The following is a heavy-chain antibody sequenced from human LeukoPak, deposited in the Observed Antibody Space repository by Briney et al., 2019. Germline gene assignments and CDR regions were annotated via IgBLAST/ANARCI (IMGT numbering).Heavy chain of an antibody. CDR3: AKDHWESRYYFDY. V-gene: IGHV3-30*18. Sequence: GGSLRLSCAASGFTFSRYGMHWVRQAPGKGLEWVAVISYDGSNKYYEDSVKGRFTISRDNSKNTLYLQMNSLRDEDMAVYYCAKDHWESRYYFDYWGQGTLVTVSS. CDR1: GFTFSRYG. CDR2: ISYDGSNK. J-gene: IGHJ4*02. D-gene: IGHD1-26*01.